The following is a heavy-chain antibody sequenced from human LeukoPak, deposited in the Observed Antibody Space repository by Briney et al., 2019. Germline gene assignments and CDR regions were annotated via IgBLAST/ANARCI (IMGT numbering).Heavy chain of an antibody. J-gene: IGHJ5*02. CDR2: INHSGST. V-gene: IGHV4-34*01. D-gene: IGHD3-22*01. CDR1: GGSFSGYY. CDR3: ARDRYYDSSGYLSRFDP. Sequence: SETLSLTCAVYGGSFSGYYWSWIRQPPGKGLEWIGEINHSGSTNYNPSLKGRVTISVDTSKNQFSLKLGSVTAADTAVYYCARDRYYDSSGYLSRFDPWGQGTLVTVSS.